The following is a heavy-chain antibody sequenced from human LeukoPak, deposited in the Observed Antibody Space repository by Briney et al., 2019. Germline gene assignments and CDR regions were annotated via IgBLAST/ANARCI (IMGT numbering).Heavy chain of an antibody. CDR2: INHSGST. CDR3: ARGQPYYDILTGYSSLYFEY. J-gene: IGHJ4*02. CDR1: GGSFSGYY. V-gene: IGHV4-34*01. D-gene: IGHD3-9*01. Sequence: SETLSLTCAVYGGSFSGYYWSWIRQPPGKGLEWIGEINHSGSTDYNPSLKSRVTISVDTSKNQFSLKLSSVTAADTAVYYCARGQPYYDILTGYSSLYFEYWGQGTLVTVSS.